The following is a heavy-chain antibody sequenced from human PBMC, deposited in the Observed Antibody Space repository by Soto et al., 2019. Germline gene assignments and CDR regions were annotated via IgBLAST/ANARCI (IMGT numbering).Heavy chain of an antibody. CDR1: GFTFSSYS. Sequence: GGSLRLSCAACGFTFSSYSMNWVRQAPGKGLEWVSYISSSSSTIYYADSVKGRFTISRDNAKNSLYLQMNSLRAEDTAVYYCARAALYNWNDVSWFDPWGQGTLVTVSS. CDR3: ARAALYNWNDVSWFDP. D-gene: IGHD1-1*01. J-gene: IGHJ5*02. CDR2: ISSSSSTI. V-gene: IGHV3-48*01.